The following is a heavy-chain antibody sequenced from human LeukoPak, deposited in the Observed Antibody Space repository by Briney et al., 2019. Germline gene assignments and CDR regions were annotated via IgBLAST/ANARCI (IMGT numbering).Heavy chain of an antibody. V-gene: IGHV3-9*01. D-gene: IGHD2-2*01. CDR3: AKDKGDCSSTSCSTLDY. CDR1: GFTFKDYA. CDR2: ISWNSGSI. J-gene: IGHJ4*02. Sequence: GRSLRLSCTASGFTFKDYAMYWVRQAPGKGLEWVSGISWNSGSIGYADSVKGRFTISRDNAKNSLYLQMNSLRAEDTALYYCAKDKGDCSSTSCSTLDYWGQGTLVTVSS.